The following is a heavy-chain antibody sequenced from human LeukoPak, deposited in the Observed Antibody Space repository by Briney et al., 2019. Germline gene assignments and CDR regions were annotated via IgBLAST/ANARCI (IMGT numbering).Heavy chain of an antibody. D-gene: IGHD2-2*03. V-gene: IGHV3-11*01. CDR1: GFTFSDYY. J-gene: IGHJ6*02. CDR3: ARFGYCGSTRCSGYYYYAIDV. Sequence: GWSLTLSCASSGFTFSDYYMRWIRPAPGKGLDWVSHIDSVKGRFSISRDNAKNSLYLQMNSLRAEDTAVYYCARFGYCGSTRCSGYYYYAIDVWGQGTTVTVSS.